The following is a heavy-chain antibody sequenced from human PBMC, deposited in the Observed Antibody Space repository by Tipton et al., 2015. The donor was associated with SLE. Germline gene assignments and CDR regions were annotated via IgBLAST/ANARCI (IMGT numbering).Heavy chain of an antibody. D-gene: IGHD3-3*01. V-gene: IGHV4-59*11. J-gene: IGHJ4*02. CDR3: ARGNTIFGVGY. Sequence: TLSLTCTVSGDSITSHSWSWIRQPPGKGLEWIGSIYYSGTTYYHPSLKSRVTISLDTSKNQFSLKVSSVTAADTAVYYCARGNTIFGVGYWGQGTLVTVSS. CDR1: GDSITSHS. CDR2: IYYSGTT.